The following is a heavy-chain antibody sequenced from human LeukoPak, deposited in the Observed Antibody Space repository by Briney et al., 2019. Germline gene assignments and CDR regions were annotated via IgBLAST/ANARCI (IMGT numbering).Heavy chain of an antibody. D-gene: IGHD5-12*01. Sequence: PSQTLSLTCTVSGGSISSSTYYWGWIRQPPGKGLEWIASISYTGSTYHNPSLKSRVTILVDTSKNQFSLELNSVTAADTAVYYCARDGYSGNDGLWGQGTLVTVSS. V-gene: IGHV4-39*02. J-gene: IGHJ4*02. CDR1: GGSISSSTYY. CDR2: ISYTGST. CDR3: ARDGYSGNDGL.